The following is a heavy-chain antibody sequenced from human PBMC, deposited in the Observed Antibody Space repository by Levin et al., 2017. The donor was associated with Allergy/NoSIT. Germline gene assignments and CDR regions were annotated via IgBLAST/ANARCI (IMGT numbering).Heavy chain of an antibody. CDR1: GGSFGGSF. J-gene: IGHJ3*02. Sequence: SQTLSLPCAVPGGSFGGSFWSWLRQPPGKGPEWIGEVSHGGFTTYNPSLKSRVAISVDASRNEFSLKLDHVTAADTAVYYCAVFSLRYGTFEMWGQGTMVTVSS. V-gene: IGHV4-34*01. CDR3: AVFSLRYGTFEM. CDR2: VSHGGFT. D-gene: IGHD4-17*01.